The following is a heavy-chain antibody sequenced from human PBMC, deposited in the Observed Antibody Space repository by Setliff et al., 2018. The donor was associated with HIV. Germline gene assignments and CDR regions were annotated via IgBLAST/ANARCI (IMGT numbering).Heavy chain of an antibody. Sequence: PSETLSLTCTVSGDSISSYYWSWIRQPPGKGLEWIGYIYTSGSTNYNPSLKSRVTMSVDTSQNQFSLKLRSVNAADTAVYYCARDWVTRSNYYGSGSPWYFDFWGRGILVTVSS. CDR3: ARDWVTRSNYYGSGSPWYFDF. CDR1: GDSISSYY. CDR2: IYTSGST. V-gene: IGHV4-4*09. D-gene: IGHD3-10*01. J-gene: IGHJ2*01.